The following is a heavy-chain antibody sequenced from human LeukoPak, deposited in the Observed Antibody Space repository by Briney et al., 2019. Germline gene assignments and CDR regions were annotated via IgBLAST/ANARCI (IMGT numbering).Heavy chain of an antibody. CDR1: GFTFSSYS. Sequence: GGSLRLSCAASGFTFSSYSMNWVRQTPGKGLEWVSYISSSSSTIYYADSVKGRFTISRDNAKNSLYLQMNSLRAEDTAVYYCAKGARAGSSSWYWGQGTLVTVSS. J-gene: IGHJ4*02. V-gene: IGHV3-48*04. CDR2: ISSSSSTI. CDR3: AKGARAGSSSWY. D-gene: IGHD6-13*01.